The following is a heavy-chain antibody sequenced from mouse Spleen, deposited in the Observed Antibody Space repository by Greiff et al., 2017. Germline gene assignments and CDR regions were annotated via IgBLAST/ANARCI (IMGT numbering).Heavy chain of an antibody. D-gene: IGHD3-1*01. CDR2: IDPENGDT. CDR1: GFNIKDDY. V-gene: IGHV14-4*01. CDR3: TTPSGRGY. J-gene: IGHJ2*01. Sequence: VQLQQPGAELVRPGASVKLSCTASGFNIKDDYMHWVKQRPEQGLEWIGWIDPENGDTEYASKFQGKATITADTSSNTAYLQLSSLTSEDTAVYYCTTPSGRGYWGQGTTLTVSS.